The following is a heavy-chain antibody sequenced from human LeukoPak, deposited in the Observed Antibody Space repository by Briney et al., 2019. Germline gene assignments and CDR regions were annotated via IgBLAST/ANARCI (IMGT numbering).Heavy chain of an antibody. J-gene: IGHJ4*02. CDR1: GGTFSSYA. CDR3: ARGYLPAAIGSYFDY. Sequence: SVKVSCKASGGTFSSYAISWVRQAPGQGLEWMGGIIPIFGTANYAQKFQGRVTITAGESTSTAYMELSSLRSEDTAVYYCARGYLPAAIGSYFDYWGQGTLVTVSS. CDR2: IIPIFGTA. V-gene: IGHV1-69*13. D-gene: IGHD2-2*02.